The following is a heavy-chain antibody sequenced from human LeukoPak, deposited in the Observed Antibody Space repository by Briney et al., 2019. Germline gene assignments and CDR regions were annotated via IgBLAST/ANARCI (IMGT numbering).Heavy chain of an antibody. CDR1: GGSISSSSYY. CDR3: ARGRSGSYYESAFDI. D-gene: IGHD1-26*01. J-gene: IGHJ3*02. Sequence: PSETLSLTCTVSGGSISSSSYYWGWIRQPPGKGLEWIGSIYYSGSTYYNPSLKSRVTISVDTSKNHFSLNLISVTAADTAVYYCARGRSGSYYESAFDIWGQGTMVTVSS. CDR2: IYYSGST. V-gene: IGHV4-39*07.